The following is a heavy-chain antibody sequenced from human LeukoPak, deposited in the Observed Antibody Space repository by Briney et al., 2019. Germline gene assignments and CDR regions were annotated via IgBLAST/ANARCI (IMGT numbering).Heavy chain of an antibody. CDR1: GFTFSSYA. D-gene: IGHD6-19*01. Sequence: GGSLRLSCAASGFTFSSYAMSWVCQAPGKGLEWVSTISGSGGSTYYADSVKGRFTISRDNSKNTLYLQMNSLRAEDTAVYYCAKSLWLLPIDYWGQGTLVTVSS. V-gene: IGHV3-23*01. CDR2: ISGSGGST. J-gene: IGHJ4*02. CDR3: AKSLWLLPIDY.